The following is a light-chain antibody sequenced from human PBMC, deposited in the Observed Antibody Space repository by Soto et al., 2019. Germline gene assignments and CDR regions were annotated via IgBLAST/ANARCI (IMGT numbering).Light chain of an antibody. Sequence: DIQMTQSPSSLSASVGDRVTITCRASQNIKKFVSWYQQTPGKAPKLLIYTTSTLQSGVSSRFSGSESGTNFTLTISGLQPEDFAIYYCQQGLFMPWTFGQGTKVEIK. J-gene: IGKJ1*01. CDR3: QQGLFMPWT. V-gene: IGKV1-39*01. CDR2: TTS. CDR1: QNIKKF.